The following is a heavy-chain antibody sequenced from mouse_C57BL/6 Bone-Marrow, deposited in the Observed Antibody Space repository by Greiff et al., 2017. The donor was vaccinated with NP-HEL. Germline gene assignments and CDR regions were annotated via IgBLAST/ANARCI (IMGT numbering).Heavy chain of an antibody. CDR1: GISITTGNYR. J-gene: IGHJ2*01. V-gene: IGHV3-5*01. D-gene: IGHD4-1*01. CDR2: IYYSGTI. CDR3: ARDGLTGTSFDY. Sequence: DVKLQESGPGLVKPSQTVFLTCTVTGISITTGNYRWSWIRQFPGNKLEWIGYIYYSGTITYNPSLTSRTTITRDTPKNQFFLEMNSLTAEDTATYYCARDGLTGTSFDYWGQGTTLTVSS.